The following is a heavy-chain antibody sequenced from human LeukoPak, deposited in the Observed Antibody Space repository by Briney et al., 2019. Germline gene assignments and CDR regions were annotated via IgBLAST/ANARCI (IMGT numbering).Heavy chain of an antibody. D-gene: IGHD3-10*01. V-gene: IGHV5-51*01. CDR3: ARHGSLWFGDRNWFDP. J-gene: IGHJ5*02. CDR2: IYPGDSYT. Sequence: GEALKISCKGSGYSFTSYWIGWVRQMPGKGLEWVGIIYPGDSYTRYSPSFQGQVTISADKSISTAYLQWSSLKASDTAMYYCARHGSLWFGDRNWFDPWGQGTLVTVSS. CDR1: GYSFTSYW.